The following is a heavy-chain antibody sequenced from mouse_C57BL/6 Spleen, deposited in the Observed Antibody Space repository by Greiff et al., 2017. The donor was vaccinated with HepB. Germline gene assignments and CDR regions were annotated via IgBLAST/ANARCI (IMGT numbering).Heavy chain of an antibody. D-gene: IGHD4-1*01. Sequence: QVQLQQSGAELVRPGASVKLSCKASGYTFTDYYINWVKQRPGQGLEWIARIYPGSGNTYYNEKFKGKATLTAEKSSSTAYMQLSSLTSEDSAVYFCARKTGTTPFAYWGQGTLVTVAA. V-gene: IGHV1-76*01. CDR2: IYPGSGNT. CDR3: ARKTGTTPFAY. J-gene: IGHJ3*01. CDR1: GYTFTDYY.